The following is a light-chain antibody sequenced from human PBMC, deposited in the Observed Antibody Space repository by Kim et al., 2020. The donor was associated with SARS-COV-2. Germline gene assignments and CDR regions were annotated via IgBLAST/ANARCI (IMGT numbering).Light chain of an antibody. CDR3: TSRDNSGNHRV. J-gene: IGLJ3*02. CDR1: SLRSYY. Sequence: SYELTQDPAVSVALGQTVRITCQGDSLRSYYASWYQQKPGQAPVLVIYGKNNRPSGIPDRFSGSSSGNTASLTITGAQAADEADYYCTSRDNSGNHRVFG. CDR2: GKN. V-gene: IGLV3-19*01.